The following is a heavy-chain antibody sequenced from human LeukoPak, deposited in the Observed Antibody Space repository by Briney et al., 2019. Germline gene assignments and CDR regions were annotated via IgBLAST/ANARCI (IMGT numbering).Heavy chain of an antibody. J-gene: IGHJ5*02. CDR2: ISGRDGST. CDR1: GFPFSTYD. D-gene: IGHD3-16*01. V-gene: IGHV3-23*01. Sequence: PGGSLRLSCAASGFPFSTYDMSWVRQAPGKGLEWVSVISGRDGSTYFADSVKGRFTISRDNSKNTLYLQMNSLRTEETAIYYCVKGGWLDDWGQGTLVIVSS. CDR3: VKGGWLDD.